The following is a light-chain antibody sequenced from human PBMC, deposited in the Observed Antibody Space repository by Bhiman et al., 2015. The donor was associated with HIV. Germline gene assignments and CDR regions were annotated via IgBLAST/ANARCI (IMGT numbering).Light chain of an antibody. V-gene: IGLV1-51*01. CDR1: SSNIGNND. Sequence: QSVLTQPPSVSAAPGQKVTISCSGISSNIGNNDVSWYQQLPGTAPKLLIYDNNKRPSGVPDRFSGSKSGTSASLAITGLQAEDEADYYCQSYDSSLSGRVFGGGTKLTVL. CDR2: DNN. CDR3: QSYDSSLSGRV. J-gene: IGLJ3*02.